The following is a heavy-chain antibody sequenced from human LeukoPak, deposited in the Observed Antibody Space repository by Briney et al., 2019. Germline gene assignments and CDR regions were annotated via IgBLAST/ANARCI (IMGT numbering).Heavy chain of an antibody. J-gene: IGHJ4*02. D-gene: IGHD2-2*01. V-gene: IGHV3-30*02. CDR3: AKDDLGDIVVVPAANFEDY. CDR1: GFTFSSYG. CDR2: IRCDGSNK. Sequence: QSGGSLRLSCAASGFTFSSYGMHWVRQAPGKGLEWVAFIRCDGSNKYYADAVKGRFTISRDNSKNTLYLQMNSLRAEDTAVYYCAKDDLGDIVVVPAANFEDYWGQGTLVTVSS.